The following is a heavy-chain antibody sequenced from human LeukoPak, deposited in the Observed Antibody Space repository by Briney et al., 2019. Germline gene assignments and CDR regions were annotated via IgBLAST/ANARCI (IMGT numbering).Heavy chain of an antibody. CDR3: ARGVVVVAATPWFDP. CDR1: GGSISSGGYY. Sequence: PSQTLSLTCTVSGGSISSGGYYWSWIRQHPGKGLEWIGYIFYSGSTYYNPSLKSRVTISVDTSKNQFSLKLSSVTAADTAVYYCARGVVVVAATPWFDPWGQGTLVTVSS. D-gene: IGHD2-15*01. J-gene: IGHJ5*02. CDR2: IFYSGST. V-gene: IGHV4-31*03.